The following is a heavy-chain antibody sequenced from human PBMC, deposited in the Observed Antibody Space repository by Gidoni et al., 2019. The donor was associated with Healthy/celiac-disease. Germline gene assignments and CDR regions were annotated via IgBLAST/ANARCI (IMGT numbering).Heavy chain of an antibody. Sequence: QVQLVQSGAEVKKPGASVKVSCKASGYTFTSYDINWVRQATGQGLEWMGWMNPNSGNTGYAQKFQGRVTMTRNTSISTAYMELSSLRSEDTAVYYCARGVVVVPAAISVPKYYYYYYGMDVWGQGTTVTVSS. V-gene: IGHV1-8*01. CDR3: ARGVVVVPAAISVPKYYYYYYGMDV. CDR1: GYTFTSYD. CDR2: MNPNSGNT. J-gene: IGHJ6*02. D-gene: IGHD2-2*02.